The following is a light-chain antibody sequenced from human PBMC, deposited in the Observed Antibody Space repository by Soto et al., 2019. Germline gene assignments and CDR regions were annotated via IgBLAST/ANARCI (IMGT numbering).Light chain of an antibody. CDR2: DVS. CDR1: SSDVGGYNY. V-gene: IGLV2-14*01. CDR3: NSYTSSNTYV. J-gene: IGLJ1*01. Sequence: QRAVGACTSRWSPYHSPTPSSSDVGGYNYVSWYQQHPGKAPKLMIYDVSNRPSGISDRFSGSKSGNTASLTISGLQAEDEADYYCNSYTSSNTYVFGTGTRSPS.